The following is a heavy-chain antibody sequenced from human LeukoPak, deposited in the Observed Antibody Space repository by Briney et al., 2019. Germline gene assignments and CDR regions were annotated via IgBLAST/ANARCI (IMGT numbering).Heavy chain of an antibody. CDR1: GYTFTSYG. J-gene: IGHJ4*02. D-gene: IGHD5-18*01. CDR2: ISAYNGNT. CDR3: ARDSRIQLWGERGYYFDY. Sequence: ASVKVSCKASGYTFTSYGISWVRQAPGQGLEWMGWISAYNGNTNYAQKLQGGVTMTTDTSTSTAYMELRSLRSDDTAVYYCARDSRIQLWGERGYYFDYWGQGTLVTVSS. V-gene: IGHV1-18*01.